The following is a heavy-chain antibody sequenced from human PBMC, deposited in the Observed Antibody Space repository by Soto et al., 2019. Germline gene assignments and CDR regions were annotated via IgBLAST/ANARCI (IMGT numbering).Heavy chain of an antibody. V-gene: IGHV4-30-2*01. CDR3: AGMPYTSGLRFDP. CDR1: GDSSRTSTYS. Sequence: SETRSLTCRFSGDSSRTSTYSWSWIRQPPGKALEWVGFIYHSGVTSYNPSLKSRVSISLDMSNSQCTLNLRSVTAADTAVYYCAGMPYTSGLRFDPWGPGTLVTVSS. CDR2: IYHSGVT. D-gene: IGHD6-19*01. J-gene: IGHJ5*02.